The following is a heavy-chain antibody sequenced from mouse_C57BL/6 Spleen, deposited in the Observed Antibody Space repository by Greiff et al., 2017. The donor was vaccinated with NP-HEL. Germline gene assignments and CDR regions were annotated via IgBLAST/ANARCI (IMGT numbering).Heavy chain of an antibody. V-gene: IGHV1-4*01. J-gene: IGHJ3*01. CDR1: GYTFTSYT. CDR3: AITTVPWFAY. D-gene: IGHD1-1*01. CDR2: INPSSGYT. Sequence: VQLVESGAELARPGASVKMSCKASGYTFTSYTMHWVKQRPGQGLEWIGYINPSSGYTKYNQKFKDKATLTADKSSSTAYMQLSSLTSEDSAVYYCAITTVPWFAYWGQGTLVTVSA.